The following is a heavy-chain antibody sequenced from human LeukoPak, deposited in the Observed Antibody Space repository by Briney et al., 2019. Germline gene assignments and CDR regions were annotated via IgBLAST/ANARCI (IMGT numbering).Heavy chain of an antibody. CDR2: IDPSDSYT. J-gene: IGHJ4*02. Sequence: GESLQISCKASGYTFSSYWISCLRQMPGQRLEWMGRIDPSDSYTNYSPSFQGHVTISADKSISTAYPQWSSLKASDIAMYYCAREVGRVRYFDYSGQGYLVTVSS. D-gene: IGHD2-2*01. V-gene: IGHV5-10-1*01. CDR1: GYTFSSYW. CDR3: AREVGRVRYFDY.